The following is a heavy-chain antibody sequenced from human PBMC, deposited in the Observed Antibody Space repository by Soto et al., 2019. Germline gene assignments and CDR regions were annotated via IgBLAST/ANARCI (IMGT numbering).Heavy chain of an antibody. Sequence: WETLSLTCTVSGGSFTSTNYFWGWIRQPPGKGLEWIGYMYYNGNTSYSPSLKSRVTMSVDTSKSQFSLKLSSVTAADTAVYYCARDYRTHVYVDLRLDHCSIDFWGPATLVT. CDR3: ARDYRTHVYVDLRLDHCSIDF. CDR1: GGSFTSTNYF. J-gene: IGHJ4*03. V-gene: IGHV4-39*07. CDR2: MYYNGNT. D-gene: IGHD2-21*02.